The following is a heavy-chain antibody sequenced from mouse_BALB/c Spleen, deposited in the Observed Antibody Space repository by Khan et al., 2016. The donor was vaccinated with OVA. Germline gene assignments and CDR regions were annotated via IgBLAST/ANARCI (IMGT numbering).Heavy chain of an antibody. J-gene: IGHJ4*01. V-gene: IGHV2-6-7*01. Sequence: QVQLKESGPGLVAPSQSLSITCTVSGFSLTGYGVTWVRQPPGKGLEWLGMIWGDGTTDYKSVLKSRLSINKDNSKSQVFLKMNSLQTDDTARYYCARAYYGNYREAMDYWGQGTSVTVSA. CDR1: GFSLTGYG. CDR2: IWGDGTT. D-gene: IGHD2-10*01. CDR3: ARAYYGNYREAMDY.